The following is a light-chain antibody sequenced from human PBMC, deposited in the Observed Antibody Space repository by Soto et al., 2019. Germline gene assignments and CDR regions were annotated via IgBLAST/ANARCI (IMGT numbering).Light chain of an antibody. J-gene: IGKJ2*01. CDR3: QHHFNWPPFA. CDR1: QSVGSS. Sequence: IVMTQSPATLSVSPGDRANLTCRASQSVGSSLAWYQQKPGQAPRLLIYHASTRATAVPARFSGSGSGTEFTLTISSLQSEDFAVYYCQHHFNWPPFAFGPGTNLEI. CDR2: HAS. V-gene: IGKV3-15*01.